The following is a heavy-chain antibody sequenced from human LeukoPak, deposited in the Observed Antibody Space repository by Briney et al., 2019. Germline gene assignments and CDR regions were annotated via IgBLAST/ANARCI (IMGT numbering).Heavy chain of an antibody. CDR3: ARDLYSSGFDAFDI. CDR2: IKQDGSGK. J-gene: IGHJ3*02. CDR1: GFTFSSYW. V-gene: IGHV3-7*01. D-gene: IGHD6-19*01. Sequence: GGSLRLSCAASGFTFSSYWMSWVRQAPGKGLEWVANIKQDGSGKYYVDSVKGRFTISRDNAKNSLYLQMNSLRAEDTAVYYCARDLYSSGFDAFDIWGQGTMVTVSS.